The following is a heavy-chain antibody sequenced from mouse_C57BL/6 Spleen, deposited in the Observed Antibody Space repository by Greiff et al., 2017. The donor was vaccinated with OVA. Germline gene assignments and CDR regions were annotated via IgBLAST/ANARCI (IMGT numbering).Heavy chain of an antibody. CDR2: IYPGDGDT. D-gene: IGHD1-1*01. J-gene: IGHJ4*01. CDR3: ARAYYGSSPLDY. CDR1: GYAFSSYW. V-gene: IGHV1-80*01. Sequence: VQVVESGAELVKPGASVKISCKASGYAFSSYWMNWVKQRPGKGLEWIGQIYPGDGDTNYNGKFKGKATLTADKSSSTAYMQLSSLTSEDSAVYFCARAYYGSSPLDYWGQGTSVTVSS.